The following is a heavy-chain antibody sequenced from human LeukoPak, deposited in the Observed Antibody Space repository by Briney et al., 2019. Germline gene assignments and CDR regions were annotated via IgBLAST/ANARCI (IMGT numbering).Heavy chain of an antibody. CDR1: GDSVSSNSAA. CDR3: ARDATRYCSGGSRYYFDY. Sequence: SQTLSLTCAISGDSVSSNSAAWNWIRQSPSRGLEWLGRTYYRSKWYNDYAVSVKSRITINPDTSKNQFSLQLNSVTPEDTAVYYCARDATRYCSGGSRYYFDYWGQGTLVTVSS. D-gene: IGHD2-15*01. CDR2: TYYRSKWYN. J-gene: IGHJ4*02. V-gene: IGHV6-1*01.